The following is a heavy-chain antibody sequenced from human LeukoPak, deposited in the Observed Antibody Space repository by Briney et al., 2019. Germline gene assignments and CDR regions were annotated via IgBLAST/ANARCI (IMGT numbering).Heavy chain of an antibody. Sequence: RPSETLSLTCTVSGGSISSYYWSWIRQPAGKGLEWIGRIYTSGSTNYNPSLKSRVTMSVDTSKNQFSLKLSSVTAADTAVYYCARGTYYYDSSGHYYVVKNRYYFDYWGQGTPVTVSS. CDR2: IYTSGST. CDR1: GGSISSYY. V-gene: IGHV4-4*07. J-gene: IGHJ4*02. D-gene: IGHD3-22*01. CDR3: ARGTYYYDSSGHYYVVKNRYYFDY.